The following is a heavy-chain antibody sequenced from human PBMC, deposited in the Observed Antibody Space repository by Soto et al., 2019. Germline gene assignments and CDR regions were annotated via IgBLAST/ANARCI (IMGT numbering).Heavy chain of an antibody. CDR2: ISESGGST. V-gene: IGHV3-23*01. CDR3: AKRSPYSSGWYSPIFDY. D-gene: IGHD6-13*01. Sequence: GGSLRLSCAASGFSFSDYAMSWVRQAPGKGLEWVSVISESGGSTHYADSVRGRFTVSRDNSKNSLSLRMNSLRDEDTAVYFCAKRSPYSSGWYSPIFDYWGQGALVTVSS. CDR1: GFSFSDYA. J-gene: IGHJ4*02.